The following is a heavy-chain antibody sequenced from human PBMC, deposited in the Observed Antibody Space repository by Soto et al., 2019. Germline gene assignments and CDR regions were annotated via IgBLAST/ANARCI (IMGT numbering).Heavy chain of an antibody. Sequence: SETLSLTCTVSGGYIKTFYWSWVRQPAGKGLEWIGRIFSSGSTSFNPSLESRVAMSVDTSKNHFSLNLSSVTAADMAVYYCAREGSYSAYNFAHGIQLWSFDFWGQGALVTGSS. V-gene: IGHV4-4*07. CDR2: IFSSGST. CDR3: AREGSYSAYNFAHGIQLWSFDF. D-gene: IGHD5-12*01. J-gene: IGHJ4*02. CDR1: GGYIKTFY.